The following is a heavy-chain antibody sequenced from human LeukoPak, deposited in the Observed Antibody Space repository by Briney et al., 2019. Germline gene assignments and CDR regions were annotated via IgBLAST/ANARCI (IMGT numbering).Heavy chain of an antibody. CDR3: ANDRGYSFDY. J-gene: IGHJ4*02. CDR2: IKADGSST. V-gene: IGHV3-74*01. Sequence: GGSLGLSCAASGFTFSNFWMHWVRQVPGKGLVWVSRIKADGSSTTYADSVKGRFTISRDNAKNTVYLQMNSLRAEDTAVYYCANDRGYSFDYWGQGTLVTVSS. D-gene: IGHD3-22*01. CDR1: GFTFSNFW.